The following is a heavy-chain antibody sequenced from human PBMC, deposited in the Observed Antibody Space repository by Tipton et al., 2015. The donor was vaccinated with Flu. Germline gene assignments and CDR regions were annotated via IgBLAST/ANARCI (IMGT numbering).Heavy chain of an antibody. CDR1: GGSFSGYY. J-gene: IGHJ4*02. CDR3: TRSLRNSSGSPCY. D-gene: IGHD3-22*01. V-gene: IGHV4-34*01. Sequence: TLSLTCSVYGGSFSGYYWSWIRQPPGKGLEWIGEINHSGSTYYSPSLKSRVTISADTSNNQFSLRLSSVTAADTAMYYCTRSLRNSSGSPCYWGQGTLVTVSS. CDR2: INHSGST.